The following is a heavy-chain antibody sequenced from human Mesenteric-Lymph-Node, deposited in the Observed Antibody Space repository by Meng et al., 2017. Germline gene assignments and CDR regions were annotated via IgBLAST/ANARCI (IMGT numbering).Heavy chain of an antibody. CDR3: ARDGPFGDSWYSFDY. CDR2: VKNKADNYAT. J-gene: IGHJ4*02. Sequence: GGSLRLSCAVSGFTFSGSIMNWVRQAPGKGLEWVGRVKNKADNYATSYAASVEGRFTITRDDSKNTAYLQMNSLKTEDTAVYFCARDGPFGDSWYSFDYWGQGTLVTVSS. D-gene: IGHD6-13*01. V-gene: IGHV3-73*01. CDR1: GFTFSGSI.